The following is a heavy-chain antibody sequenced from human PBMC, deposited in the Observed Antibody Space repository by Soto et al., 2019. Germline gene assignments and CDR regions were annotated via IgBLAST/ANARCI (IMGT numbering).Heavy chain of an antibody. CDR2: ISNSGSST. D-gene: IGHD2-2*01. Sequence: EVQLLESGGDLVQPGGSLKLSCAASGFPFRNFAMAWVRQAPGKGLEWVSIISNSGSSTYHGDSVKGRFTTSGDNSKGTLSLHMRGVRIDDTAVYFCARADLLWDSFDLWGQGTLVTVSS. CDR3: ARADLLWDSFDL. V-gene: IGHV3-23*05. CDR1: GFPFRNFA. J-gene: IGHJ4*02.